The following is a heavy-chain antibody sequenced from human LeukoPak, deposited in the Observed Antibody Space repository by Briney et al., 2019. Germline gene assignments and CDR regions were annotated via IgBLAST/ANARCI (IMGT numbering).Heavy chain of an antibody. CDR3: ARREAVLGYYYYGMDV. Sequence: GESLQISCKGSGYSFTSYWIGWVRQMPGKGLEWMGIIYPGDSDTRYSPSFQGQVTISADKSISTAYLQWSSLKASDTAIYYCARREAVLGYYYYGMDVWGQGTTVTVSS. CDR1: GYSFTSYW. CDR2: IYPGDSDT. J-gene: IGHJ6*02. D-gene: IGHD6-19*01. V-gene: IGHV5-51*01.